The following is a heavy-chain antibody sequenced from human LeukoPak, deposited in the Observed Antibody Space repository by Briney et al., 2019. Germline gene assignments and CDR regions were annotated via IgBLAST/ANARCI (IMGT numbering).Heavy chain of an antibody. V-gene: IGHV3-7*01. CDR1: GFTFSSYW. D-gene: IGHD3-22*01. CDR3: VRLDRSGYMDY. Sequence: GGSLRLSCAASGFTFSSYWMTWVSQAPGKGLEWVANMKQDGSEKNYVDSVKGRFTISRDNAKNSLYLQMNSLSAEDTAIYYCVRLDRSGYMDYWGQGNLLTVS. J-gene: IGHJ4*02. CDR2: MKQDGSEK.